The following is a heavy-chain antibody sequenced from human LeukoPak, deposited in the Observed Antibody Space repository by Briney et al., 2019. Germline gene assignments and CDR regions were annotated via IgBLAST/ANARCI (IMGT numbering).Heavy chain of an antibody. D-gene: IGHD1-26*01. Sequence: PGGSLRLSCAASRFTFSNYWMSWVRQAPGKGLEWVANIKQDGSEKYYVDSVKGRFTMSRDNAKNSLYLQMNSLRAEDTAVYYCARQRGSYSLDYWGQGTLVTVSS. CDR1: RFTFSNYW. V-gene: IGHV3-7*01. CDR3: ARQRGSYSLDY. J-gene: IGHJ4*02. CDR2: IKQDGSEK.